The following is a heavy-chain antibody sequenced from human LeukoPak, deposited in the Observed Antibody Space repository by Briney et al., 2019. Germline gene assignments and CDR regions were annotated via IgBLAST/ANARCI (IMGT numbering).Heavy chain of an antibody. CDR3: ARARYSGYVFDY. Sequence: PSETLSLTCTVSGDSISNYYWSWIRQPPGKGLECIGYIHYSGSTNYNPSLKSRVTISVDTSKNQFSLKVSSVTAADTAVYFCARARYSGYVFDYWGQGTLVTVSS. V-gene: IGHV4-59*01. D-gene: IGHD5-12*01. J-gene: IGHJ4*02. CDR2: IHYSGST. CDR1: GDSISNYY.